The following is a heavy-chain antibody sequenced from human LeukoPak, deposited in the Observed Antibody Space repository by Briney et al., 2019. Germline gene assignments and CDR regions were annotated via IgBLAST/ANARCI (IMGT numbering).Heavy chain of an antibody. CDR1: GYTFTGYY. D-gene: IGHD2-15*01. V-gene: IGHV1-2*02. Sequence: AASVKVSCKASGYTFTGYYMHWVRQAPGQGLEWMGWINPITGGTKYAQRFQGRVTMTRDTSISTVYMELNRLKSDDTAVYYCARPYCNSRSCHDYFDYWGQGTLVTVSS. CDR3: ARPYCNSRSCHDYFDY. J-gene: IGHJ4*02. CDR2: INPITGGT.